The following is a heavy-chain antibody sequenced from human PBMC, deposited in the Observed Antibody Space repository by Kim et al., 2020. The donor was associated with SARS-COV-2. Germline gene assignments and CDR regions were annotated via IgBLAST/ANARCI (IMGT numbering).Heavy chain of an antibody. V-gene: IGHV7-4-1*02. CDR3: ARSDSSSWYWFDP. D-gene: IGHD6-13*01. J-gene: IGHJ5*02. Sequence: YAQGFTGRFVFSLDTSVSTAYLQISSLKAEDTAVYYCARSDSSSWYWFDPWGQGTLVTVSS.